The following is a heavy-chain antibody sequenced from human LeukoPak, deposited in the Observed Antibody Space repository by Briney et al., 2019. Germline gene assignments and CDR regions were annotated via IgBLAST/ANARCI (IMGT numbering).Heavy chain of an antibody. CDR2: ISSSSSYI. CDR1: GFTFSSYS. V-gene: IGHV3-21*01. Sequence: GGSLRLSCAASGFTFSSYSMTWVRQAPGKGLEGVSSISSSSSYIYYADSVKGRFTISRDNAKNSLYLQMNSLRAEDTAVYYCASVFLEDEAAYDMDVWGQGTTVTVSS. D-gene: IGHD3-3*01. J-gene: IGHJ6*02. CDR3: ASVFLEDEAAYDMDV.